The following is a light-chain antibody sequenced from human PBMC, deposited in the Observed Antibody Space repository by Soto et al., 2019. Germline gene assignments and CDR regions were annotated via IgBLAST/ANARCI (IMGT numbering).Light chain of an antibody. V-gene: IGKV2-30*01. CDR3: MQGKHWPPN. CDR2: KIS. CDR1: QSLLYSDGNTY. Sequence: DVVMTQSPLSLPVTLGQPASISCRSSQSLLYSDGNTYLSLFHQRPGQSPRRLFYKISNRVSGVPDRFSGGGSGTDFTLKSSRVEDEEVGVYYCMQGKHWPPNFGPGTKVNIK. J-gene: IGKJ3*01.